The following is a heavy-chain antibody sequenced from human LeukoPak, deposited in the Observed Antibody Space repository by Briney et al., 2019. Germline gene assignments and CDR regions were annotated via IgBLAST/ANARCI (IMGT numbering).Heavy chain of an antibody. D-gene: IGHD4-17*01. J-gene: IGHJ4*02. V-gene: IGHV3-53*01. CDR1: GFTVSHNY. CDR2: IYGGGTT. CDR3: ARGPNYGDYGGQ. Sequence: AGGSLRLSCVASGFTVSHNYMSWVRQAPGKGLEWVSLIYGGGTTYYADSVKGRFTISSDSSKNTVYLQMNSLRAEDTAVYYCARGPNYGDYGGQWGQGTLVTVSS.